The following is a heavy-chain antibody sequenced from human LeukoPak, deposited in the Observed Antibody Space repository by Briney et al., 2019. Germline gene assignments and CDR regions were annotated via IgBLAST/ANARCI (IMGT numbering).Heavy chain of an antibody. CDR3: ARDPTGYYFDY. V-gene: IGHV3-11*04. CDR1: GFTFSDYY. J-gene: IGHJ4*02. Sequence: GGSLRLSCAASGFTFSDYYMSWIRQAPGKGLEWVTYISSSGSTIYYADSVKGRFTSSRDNAKNSLYLQVNSLRAEDTAVYYCARDPTGYYFDYWGQGTLVTVSS. CDR2: ISSSGSTI. D-gene: IGHD2-15*01.